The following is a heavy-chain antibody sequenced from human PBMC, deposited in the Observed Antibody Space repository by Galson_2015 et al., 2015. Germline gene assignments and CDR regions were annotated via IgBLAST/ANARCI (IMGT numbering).Heavy chain of an antibody. V-gene: IGHV1-3*01. Sequence: SVKVSCKASGYTFTSYAMHWVRQAPGQRLEWMGWINAGNGNTKYSQKFQGRVTITRDTSASTAYMELSSLRSEDTAVYYCARDRCSGGSCYWFDPWGQGTLVTVSS. CDR1: GYTFTSYA. CDR3: ARDRCSGGSCYWFDP. CDR2: INAGNGNT. J-gene: IGHJ5*02. D-gene: IGHD2-15*01.